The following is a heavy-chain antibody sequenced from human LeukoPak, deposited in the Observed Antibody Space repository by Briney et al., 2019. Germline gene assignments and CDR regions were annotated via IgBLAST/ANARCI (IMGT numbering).Heavy chain of an antibody. V-gene: IGHV3-21*01. CDR1: GLAFSSYA. D-gene: IGHD6-6*01. Sequence: PGGSLRLSCAASGLAFSSYAMSWVRQAPGKGLEWVSSISSSSSYIYYADSVKGRFTISRDNAKNSLYLQMNSLRAEDTAVYYCAKRQYSSSSYYYYYYMDVWGKGTTVTVSS. CDR2: ISSSSSYI. J-gene: IGHJ6*03. CDR3: AKRQYSSSSYYYYYYMDV.